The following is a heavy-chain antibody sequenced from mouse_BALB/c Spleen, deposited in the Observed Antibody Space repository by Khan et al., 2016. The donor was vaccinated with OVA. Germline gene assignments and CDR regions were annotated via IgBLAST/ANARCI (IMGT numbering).Heavy chain of an antibody. J-gene: IGHJ2*01. Sequence: EVQLQESGPGLVKPSQSLSLTCSVTGYSITSGYYWNWIRQFPGNKLEWMGYISYDGSNNYNPSLKNRISLTRDTSKNQFFLKLNSVTTEDTATYYCERNYDGNYYFDYWGQGTTLTVSA. CDR1: GYSITSGYY. CDR3: ERNYDGNYYFDY. D-gene: IGHD2-1*01. CDR2: ISYDGSN. V-gene: IGHV3-6*02.